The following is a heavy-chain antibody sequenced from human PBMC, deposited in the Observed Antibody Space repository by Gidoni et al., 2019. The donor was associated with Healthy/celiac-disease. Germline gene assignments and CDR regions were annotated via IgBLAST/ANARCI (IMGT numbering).Heavy chain of an antibody. D-gene: IGHD6-13*01. Sequence: QVQLQQWGAGLLKPSETLSLTCAVYGGSFSGYYWSWIRQPPGKGLEWIGEINHSGSTNYNPSLKSRVTISVDTSKNQFSLKLSSVTAADTAVYYCAREGSSWFVWFDPWGQGTLVTVSS. CDR3: AREGSSWFVWFDP. CDR1: GGSFSGYY. J-gene: IGHJ5*02. CDR2: INHSGST. V-gene: IGHV4-34*01.